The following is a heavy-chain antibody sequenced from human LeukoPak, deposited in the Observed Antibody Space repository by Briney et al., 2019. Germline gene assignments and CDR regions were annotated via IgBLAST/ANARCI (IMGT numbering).Heavy chain of an antibody. CDR2: IYYSGST. Sequence: PSETLSLTCTVSGGSISSYYWSWIRQPPGKGLEWIGYIYYSGSTNYNPSLKSRVTISVDTSKNQFSLKLSSVTAADTAVYYCASWPNAFDYWGQGPLVTVSS. CDR1: GGSISSYY. V-gene: IGHV4-59*08. CDR3: ASWPNAFDY. J-gene: IGHJ4*02. D-gene: IGHD2-8*01.